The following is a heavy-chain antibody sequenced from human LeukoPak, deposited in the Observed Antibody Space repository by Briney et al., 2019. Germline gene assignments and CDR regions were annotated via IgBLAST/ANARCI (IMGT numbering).Heavy chain of an antibody. V-gene: IGHV3-21*04. CDR1: GFTFSSYT. Sequence: PGGSLRLSCAASGFTFSSYTMSWVRQAPGKGLEWLSAISSSSTYIHYADSVKGRFTISRDNSKNTLYLQMNSLRAEDTAVYYCAKNRGGQFDYWGQGTLVTVSS. CDR2: ISSSSTYI. J-gene: IGHJ4*02. CDR3: AKNRGGQFDY. D-gene: IGHD3-16*01.